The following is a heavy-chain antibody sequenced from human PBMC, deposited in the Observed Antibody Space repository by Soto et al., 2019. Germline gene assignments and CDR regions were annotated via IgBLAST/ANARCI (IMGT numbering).Heavy chain of an antibody. J-gene: IGHJ5*02. CDR1: GFTFSSYS. CDR3: AREEGLLNWFDP. V-gene: IGHV3-48*01. D-gene: IGHD1-26*01. CDR2: ISSSSSSI. Sequence: EVPLVESGGGLVQPGGSLRLSCAASGFTFSSYSMNWVRQAPGKGLEWVSYISSSSSSIYYADSVKGRFTISRDNAKNTLYLQMNSLRAEDTAVYYCAREEGLLNWFDPWGQGTLVTVSS.